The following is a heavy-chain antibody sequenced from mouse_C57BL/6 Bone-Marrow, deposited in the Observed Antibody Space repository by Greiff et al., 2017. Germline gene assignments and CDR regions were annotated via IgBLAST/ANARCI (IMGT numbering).Heavy chain of an antibody. CDR3: AREGSTYGYPFDY. D-gene: IGHD2-2*01. V-gene: IGHV1-81*01. Sequence: QVQLKESGAELARPGASVQLSCKASGYTFTSYGISWVKQRTGQGLEWIGEIYPRSGNTYYNEKFKGKATLTADKSSSTAYMELRSLTSEDSAVYFCAREGSTYGYPFDYWGQGTTLTVSS. J-gene: IGHJ2*01. CDR1: GYTFTSYG. CDR2: IYPRSGNT.